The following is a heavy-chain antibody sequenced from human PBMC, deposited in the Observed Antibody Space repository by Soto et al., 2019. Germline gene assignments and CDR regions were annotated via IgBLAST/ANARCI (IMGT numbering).Heavy chain of an antibody. Sequence: GASVKVSCKASGYTFTGYYMHWVRQAPGQGLKWMGWINPNSGGTNYAQKFQGWVTMTRDTSISTAYMELSRLRSDDTAVYYCARDMAYSGYDFWSGYLWKPVNYGMDVWGQGTTVTVSS. CDR2: INPNSGGT. D-gene: IGHD3-3*01. J-gene: IGHJ6*02. CDR1: GYTFTGYY. V-gene: IGHV1-2*04. CDR3: ARDMAYSGYDFWSGYLWKPVNYGMDV.